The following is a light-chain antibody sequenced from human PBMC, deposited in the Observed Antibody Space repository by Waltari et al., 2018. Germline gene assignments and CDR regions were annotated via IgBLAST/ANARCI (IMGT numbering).Light chain of an antibody. V-gene: IGKV2-24*01. J-gene: IGKJ2*01. CDR2: EVS. CDR1: QSLVYSNGNTY. Sequence: IVLTQTPLSSPVTLGQPASISCRSSQSLVYSNGNTYLSWLHQRPGQPPRLLIYEVSKRFSGVPDRFRDSGAGTDFTLEISRMEPEDVGVYYCMQATHLRTFGQGTKLEIK. CDR3: MQATHLRT.